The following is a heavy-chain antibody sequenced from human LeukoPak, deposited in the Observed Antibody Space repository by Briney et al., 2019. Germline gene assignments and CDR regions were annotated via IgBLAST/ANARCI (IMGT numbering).Heavy chain of an antibody. J-gene: IGHJ4*02. CDR3: ARRVLGAVGYFDY. Sequence: GGPLRLSCAASGFIFTTYAMGWVRQLPGKGLEWVSSVSSSGSDAYYTSSVKGRFTISRDNSKNTLYLQVSSLRVEDTAVYYCARRVLGAVGYFDYWGQGALVTVSS. CDR2: VSSSGSDA. D-gene: IGHD4-23*01. CDR1: GFIFTTYA. V-gene: IGHV3-23*05.